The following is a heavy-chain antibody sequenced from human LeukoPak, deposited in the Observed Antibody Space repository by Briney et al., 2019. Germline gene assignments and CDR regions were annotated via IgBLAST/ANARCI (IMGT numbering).Heavy chain of an antibody. Sequence: PSETLSLTCAVYGGSFSGYYWSWIRQPPGKGLEWIGEINHSGSTNYNPSPKSRVTISVDTSKNQFSLKLSSVTAADTAVYYCTRLSGPLGFCSGGSCYSDWYFDLWGRGTLVTVSS. D-gene: IGHD2-15*01. CDR3: TRLSGPLGFCSGGSCYSDWYFDL. J-gene: IGHJ2*01. CDR1: GGSFSGYY. V-gene: IGHV4-34*01. CDR2: INHSGST.